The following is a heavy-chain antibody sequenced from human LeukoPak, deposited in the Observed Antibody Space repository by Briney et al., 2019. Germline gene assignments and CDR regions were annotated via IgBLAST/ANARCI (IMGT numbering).Heavy chain of an antibody. CDR1: GGSISSYY. V-gene: IGHV4-4*07. CDR2: IYTSGST. J-gene: IGHJ4*02. D-gene: IGHD6-13*01. CDR3: ARTIAAVGGAFFDY. Sequence: SETLSLTCTVSGGSISSYYWSWIRQPAGKGLEWIGRIYTSGSTNYNPSLKSRVTMSVDTSKNQFSLKPSSVTAADTAVYYCARTIAAVGGAFFDYWGQGTLVTVSS.